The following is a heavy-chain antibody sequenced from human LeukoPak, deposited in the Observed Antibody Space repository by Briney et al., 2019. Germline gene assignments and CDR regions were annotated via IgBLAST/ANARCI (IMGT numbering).Heavy chain of an antibody. J-gene: IGHJ4*02. Sequence: GGSLQISCKGSGSLFTTYWIGWVRQLPGKGLEWMGIIYPGDSDTRYSPSFQGQVTISADKSISTAYLQWGSLEASDTAMYYCARRGNYGPELLWGQGTLGTVS. V-gene: IGHV5-51*01. CDR2: IYPGDSDT. CDR1: GSLFTTYW. CDR3: ARRGNYGPELL. D-gene: IGHD1-7*01.